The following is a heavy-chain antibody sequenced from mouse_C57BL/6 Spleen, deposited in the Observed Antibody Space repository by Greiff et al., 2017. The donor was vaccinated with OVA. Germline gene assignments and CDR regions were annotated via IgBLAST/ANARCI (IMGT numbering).Heavy chain of an antibody. V-gene: IGHV3-6*01. CDR3: ARDLTGLFDY. Sequence: EVQRVESGPGLVKPSQSLSLTCSVTGYSITSGYYWNWIRQFPGNKLEWMGYISYDGSNNYNPSLKNRISITRDTSKNQFFLKLNSVTTEDTATYYCARDLTGLFDYWGQGTTLTVSS. CDR2: ISYDGSN. D-gene: IGHD3-3*01. CDR1: GYSITSGYY. J-gene: IGHJ2*01.